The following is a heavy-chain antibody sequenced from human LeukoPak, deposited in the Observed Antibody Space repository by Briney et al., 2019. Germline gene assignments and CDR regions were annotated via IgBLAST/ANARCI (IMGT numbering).Heavy chain of an antibody. CDR1: GDSISRNY. CDR2: FYYSGRT. J-gene: IGHJ3*02. Sequence: PETLSLTCSVSGDSISRNYWTWIRQPPGKGLEWIGHFYYSGRTNYNPSLKSRVTISADTSKNQFSLKMTSVTAADTAVYYCARLSDAFDIWGQGTMVTVSS. CDR3: ARLSDAFDI. V-gene: IGHV4-59*01.